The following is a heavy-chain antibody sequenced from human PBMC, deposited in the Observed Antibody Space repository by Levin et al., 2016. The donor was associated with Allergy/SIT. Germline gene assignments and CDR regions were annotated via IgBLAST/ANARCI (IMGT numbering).Heavy chain of an antibody. CDR3: ARALLAYYGMDV. J-gene: IGHJ6*02. V-gene: IGHV3-23*01. CDR1: GFTFSSYA. CDR2: ISGSGGST. D-gene: IGHD2-8*02. Sequence: GESLKISCAASGFTFSSYAMSWVRQAPGKGLEWVSAISGSGGSTYYADSVKGRFTISRDNSKNTLYLQMNSLRAEDTAVYYCARALLAYYGMDVWGQGTTVTVSS.